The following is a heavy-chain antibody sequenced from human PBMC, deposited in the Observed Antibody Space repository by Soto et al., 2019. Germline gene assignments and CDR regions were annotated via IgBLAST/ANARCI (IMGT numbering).Heavy chain of an antibody. D-gene: IGHD2-15*01. CDR3: ARDCSGGSCYGHDAFDI. J-gene: IGHJ3*02. Sequence: PSETLSLTCTVSGGSISSGGYYWSWIRQHPGKGLEWIGYIYYSGSTYYNPSLKSRVTISVDTSKNQFSLKLSSVTAADTAVYYCARDCSGGSCYGHDAFDIWSQGTMVTVSS. V-gene: IGHV4-31*03. CDR2: IYYSGST. CDR1: GGSISSGGYY.